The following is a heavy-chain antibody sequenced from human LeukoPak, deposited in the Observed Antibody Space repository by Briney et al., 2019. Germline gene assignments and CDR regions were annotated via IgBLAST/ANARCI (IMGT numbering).Heavy chain of an antibody. CDR2: ISAHNGNT. J-gene: IGHJ4*02. V-gene: IGHV1-18*01. Sequence: ASVKVSCKASGYTFTNYGISWVRQAPGQGLEWMAWISAHNGNTDCAQKFQGRVTVTADTSTNTAYMELKSLRSDDTAVYYCARTGCSAGSCYSQTVKFDSWGQGTLVTVSS. CDR1: GYTFTNYG. D-gene: IGHD2-15*01. CDR3: ARTGCSAGSCYSQTVKFDS.